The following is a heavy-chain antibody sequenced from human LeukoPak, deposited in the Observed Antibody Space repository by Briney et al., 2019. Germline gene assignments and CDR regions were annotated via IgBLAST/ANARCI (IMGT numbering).Heavy chain of an antibody. CDR1: GYSFTNYW. Sequence: KAGESLKISCKGSGYSFTNYWIGWVRQMPGKDLEWMGIIYPGDSDTRYSPSFQGQVTISADKSISTAYLQWSSLKASDTAMYYCAIYSDTYYFDHWGQGTLVTVSS. CDR3: AIYSDTYYFDH. J-gene: IGHJ4*02. CDR2: IYPGDSDT. D-gene: IGHD1-26*01. V-gene: IGHV5-51*01.